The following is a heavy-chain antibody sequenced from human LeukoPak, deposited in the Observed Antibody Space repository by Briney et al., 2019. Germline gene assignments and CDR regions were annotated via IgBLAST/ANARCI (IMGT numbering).Heavy chain of an antibody. J-gene: IGHJ4*02. Sequence: SVKVSCKASGGTFSSYTISWVRQVPGQGLEWMGRIIPILGIANYAQKFQGRVTITADKSTSTAYMELSSLRSEDTAVYYCASIVGATTGDYWGQGTLVTVSS. D-gene: IGHD1-26*01. CDR3: ASIVGATTGDY. CDR2: IIPILGIA. CDR1: GGTFSSYT. V-gene: IGHV1-69*02.